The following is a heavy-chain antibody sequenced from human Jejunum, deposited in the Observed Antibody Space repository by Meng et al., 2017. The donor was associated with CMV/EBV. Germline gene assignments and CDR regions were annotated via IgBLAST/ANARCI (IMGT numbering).Heavy chain of an antibody. CDR3: AREAYCSFTSCYAIDY. V-gene: IGHV1-2*02. D-gene: IGHD2-2*01. CDR2: INPNSGGT. CDR1: VYTFTSYG. Sequence: VQLVQSGAEVKKPGASGKVSFKASVYTFTSYGISWVRQAPGQGLEWMGWINPNSGGTNYAQKFQGRVTMTSDTSIDTAYMDLSSLTSDDTAVYYCAREAYCSFTSCYAIDYWGHGTLVTVSS. J-gene: IGHJ4*01.